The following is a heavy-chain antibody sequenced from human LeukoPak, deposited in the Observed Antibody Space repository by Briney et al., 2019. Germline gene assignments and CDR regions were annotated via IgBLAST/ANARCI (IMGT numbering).Heavy chain of an antibody. CDR2: INSDGSST. V-gene: IGHV3-74*01. D-gene: IGHD2-15*01. CDR1: GFTFSSYW. CDR3: ARDDFVVVVAATPGDY. J-gene: IGHJ4*02. Sequence: GGSLRLSCAASGFTFSSYWMHWVRQAPGKGLVWVSRINSDGSSTSYADSVKGRFTISRDNAKNTLYLQMNSLRAEDAAVYYCARDDFVVVVAATPGDYWGQGTLVTVSS.